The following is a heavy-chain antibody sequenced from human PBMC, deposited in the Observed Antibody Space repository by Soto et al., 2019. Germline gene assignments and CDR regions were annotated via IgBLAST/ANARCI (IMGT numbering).Heavy chain of an antibody. CDR2: MNPNSGNT. CDR3: PRGPGSWYYYYMDV. Sequence: QVQLVQSGAEVKKPGASVKVSCKASGYTFTSYDINWVRQATGQGLEWMGWMNPNSGNTGYAQKFQGRFTITRNTSISTAYRELSSLTSEARAVYYGPRGPGSWYYYYMDVWGKGTTVTVSS. D-gene: IGHD6-13*01. CDR1: GYTFTSYD. J-gene: IGHJ6*03. V-gene: IGHV1-8*01.